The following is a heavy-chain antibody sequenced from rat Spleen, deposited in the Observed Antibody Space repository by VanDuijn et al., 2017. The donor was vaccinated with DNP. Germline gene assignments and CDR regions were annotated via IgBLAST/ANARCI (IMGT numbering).Heavy chain of an antibody. CDR1: GFTFSTAW. CDR3: SWPRD. J-gene: IGHJ2*01. CDR2: IKPKSNNYAT. V-gene: IGHV6-6*01. Sequence: EVQVLESGGGLVQPGNSLKLSCATSGFTFSTAWMYWYRQFPEKRLEWVARIKPKSNNYATDSTASVKGRYTISKDDSKSSIYLQMKNLKEADTAIYCWSWPRDWGQGVMVTVSS.